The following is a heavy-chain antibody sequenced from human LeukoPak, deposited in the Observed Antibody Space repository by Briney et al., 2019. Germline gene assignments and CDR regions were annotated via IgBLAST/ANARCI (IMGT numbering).Heavy chain of an antibody. Sequence: PGGSLRLSCAASGFTVSSNYMSWVRQAPGKGLEWVSVIYSGGSTYYADSVKGRFTISRDNSKNTLYLQMNSLRAEDTAVYYCARAGITMIDPNLRGPHKNWYFDLWGRGTLVTVSS. V-gene: IGHV3-53*01. CDR3: ARAGITMIDPNLRGPHKNWYFDL. D-gene: IGHD3-22*01. J-gene: IGHJ2*01. CDR2: IYSGGST. CDR1: GFTVSSNY.